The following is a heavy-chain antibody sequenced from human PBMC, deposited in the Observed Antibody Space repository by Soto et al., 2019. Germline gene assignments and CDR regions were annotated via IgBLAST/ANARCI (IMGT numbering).Heavy chain of an antibody. CDR3: AREGASGSHIGY. D-gene: IGHD3-22*01. J-gene: IGHJ4*02. Sequence: QVQLVQSGAEVKKPGSSVKVSCKASGGTFSSYAISWVRQAPGQGLEWMGGILPILGTAKYAQKFQGRVTITADESTSTAYMALSSLRSEDRAVYYCAREGASGSHIGYWGQGTLVTVSS. CDR2: ILPILGTA. CDR1: GGTFSSYA. V-gene: IGHV1-69*01.